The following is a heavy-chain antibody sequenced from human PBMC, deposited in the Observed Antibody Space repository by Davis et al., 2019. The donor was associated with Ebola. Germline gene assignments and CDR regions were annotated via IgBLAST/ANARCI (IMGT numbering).Heavy chain of an antibody. CDR2: IYYSGST. J-gene: IGHJ6*02. CDR1: GGSISSYY. V-gene: IGHV4-59*01. Sequence: MPSETLSLTCTVSGGSISSYYWSWIRQPPGKGLEWIGYIYYSGSTNYNPSLKSRVTISVDTSKNQFSLKLSSVTAADTAVYYCARGPLPGYSSGKYYYYYGMDVWGQGTTVTVSS. D-gene: IGHD3-9*01. CDR3: ARGPLPGYSSGKYYYYYGMDV.